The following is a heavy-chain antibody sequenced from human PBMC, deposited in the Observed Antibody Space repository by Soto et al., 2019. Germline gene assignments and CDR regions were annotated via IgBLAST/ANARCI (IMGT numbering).Heavy chain of an antibody. CDR3: ARHIAVSGTRRFDF. J-gene: IGHJ4*02. D-gene: IGHD6-19*01. CDR2: IYHSGST. CDR1: GGSISTNW. V-gene: IGHV4-4*02. Sequence: QVQLQESGPGLMKPSGTLSLTCAVSGGSISTNWWSWVRQPPGKGLEWIGEIYHSGSTNYNPSLKNRVTMSVDKSQNRLSLNLTSVTAADTAVYYCARHIAVSGTRRFDFWGQGTLVTVSS.